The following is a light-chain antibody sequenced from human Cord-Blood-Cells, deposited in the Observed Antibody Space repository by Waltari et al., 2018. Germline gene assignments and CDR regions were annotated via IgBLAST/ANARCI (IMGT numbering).Light chain of an antibody. Sequence: QPALTQPASVSGSPGQSITSSCTGTRSDVGGHNYVPWYQQHPAKAPKLMLYEVSNRPSAVSNRFSGSTSGNTASLPISGLQAEDEADYYCSSYTSSSTLYVFGTGTKVTVL. CDR2: EVS. CDR3: SSYTSSSTLYV. J-gene: IGLJ1*01. CDR1: RSDVGGHNY. V-gene: IGLV2-14*01.